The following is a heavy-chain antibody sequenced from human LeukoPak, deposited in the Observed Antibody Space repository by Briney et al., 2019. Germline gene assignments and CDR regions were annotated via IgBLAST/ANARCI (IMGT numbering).Heavy chain of an antibody. CDR1: GFTFDDYA. D-gene: IGHD3-10*01. Sequence: PGGSLRLSCAASGFTFDDYAMHWVRQAPGKGLEWVSLISWDGGGTYYADTVKGRFTISRDNAKNSLYLQMNSLRVEDTAVYYCAKVAKYYYGSETYYFFEHWGQGTPVTASS. CDR3: AKVAKYYYGSETYYFFEH. J-gene: IGHJ4*02. V-gene: IGHV3-43D*03. CDR2: ISWDGGGT.